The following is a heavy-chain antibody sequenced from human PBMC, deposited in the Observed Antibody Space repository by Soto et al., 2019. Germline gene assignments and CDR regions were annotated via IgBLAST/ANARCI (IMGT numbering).Heavy chain of an antibody. CDR3: ARVVLTITRGAFDA. J-gene: IGHJ3*01. D-gene: IGHD3-9*01. CDR2: ISHSGTS. V-gene: IGHV4-4*02. Sequence: QVQLQESGPGLVKPSGTLSLTCAVSGGSISSSHWWTWVRQSPGKGLEYIGEISHSGTSNSNPSLKSRVALSVDKSKNPFSLTLTSVPAADTAVYYCARVVLTITRGAFDAWGQGTLVIVSS. CDR1: GGSISSSHW.